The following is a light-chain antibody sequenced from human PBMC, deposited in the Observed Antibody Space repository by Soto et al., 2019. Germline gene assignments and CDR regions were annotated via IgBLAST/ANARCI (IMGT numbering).Light chain of an antibody. Sequence: EIVLTQSPGTLSLSPGERATLSCRASLCVSSNYLACYQQKRGQAPRLLIYGASSRATVIPTRFSGSGSGTDFTLTISRLEPEDFAVYYCQQYDTSPRTFGQGTKVQI. CDR3: QQYDTSPRT. V-gene: IGKV3-20*01. CDR1: LCVSSNY. J-gene: IGKJ1*01. CDR2: GAS.